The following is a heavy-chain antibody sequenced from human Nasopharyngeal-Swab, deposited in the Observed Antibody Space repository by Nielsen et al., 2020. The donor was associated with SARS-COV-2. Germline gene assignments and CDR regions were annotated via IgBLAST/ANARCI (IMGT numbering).Heavy chain of an antibody. CDR1: GFILRSYP. V-gene: IGHV3-30-3*01. CDR3: ARESGDYGAFDF. CDR2: IRYDDSDK. D-gene: IGHD4-17*01. J-gene: IGHJ3*01. Sequence: GGSLRLSCAASGFILRSYPMHWVRQAPGEGLEWVAAIRYDDSDKYYADSVKGRFTISRDNSKSTLSLQINSLTPEDTAVYYCARESGDYGAFDFWGQRTVVTVSS.